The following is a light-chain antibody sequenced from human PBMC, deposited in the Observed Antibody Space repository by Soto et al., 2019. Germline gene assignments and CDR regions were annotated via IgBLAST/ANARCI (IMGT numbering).Light chain of an antibody. J-gene: IGKJ1*01. Sequence: DLQMTQSPSSLSASVGDRVTVTCRASQNIYTYLNWYQQKPGKAPKVLIYAASTLQSGVPSRFSGSGSGTDFSLTISSLQPEDFAIYYCHQSSSPPQTFGQGTKVEIK. CDR3: HQSSSPPQT. CDR1: QNIYTY. CDR2: AAS. V-gene: IGKV1-39*01.